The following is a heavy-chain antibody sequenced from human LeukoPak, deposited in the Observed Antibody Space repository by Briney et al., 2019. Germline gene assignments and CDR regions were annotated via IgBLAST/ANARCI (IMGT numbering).Heavy chain of an antibody. D-gene: IGHD1-26*01. CDR2: INHSGST. Sequence: PSETLSLTCTVYGGSFSGYYWGWIRQPPGKGLEWIGEINHSGSTNYNPSLKSRVTISVDTSKNQFSLKLSSVTAADTAVYYCARGRGGSYPFDYWGQGTLVTVSS. CDR3: ARGRGGSYPFDY. J-gene: IGHJ4*02. CDR1: GGSFSGYY. V-gene: IGHV4-34*01.